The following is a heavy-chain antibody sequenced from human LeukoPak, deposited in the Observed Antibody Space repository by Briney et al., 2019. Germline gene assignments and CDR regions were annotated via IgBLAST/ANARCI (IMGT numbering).Heavy chain of an antibody. Sequence: GGSLKLSCAASGFTFSGSAMHWDRQASGKGLEWVGLIRSSTNNYATAYAASVRGRFTISRDGSKDTAYLQMNSLKTEDTAVYYCTGGSGWYSPDYWGQGTLVTVYS. CDR2: IRSSTNNYAT. V-gene: IGHV3-73*01. D-gene: IGHD6-19*01. CDR3: TGGSGWYSPDY. CDR1: GFTFSGSA. J-gene: IGHJ4*02.